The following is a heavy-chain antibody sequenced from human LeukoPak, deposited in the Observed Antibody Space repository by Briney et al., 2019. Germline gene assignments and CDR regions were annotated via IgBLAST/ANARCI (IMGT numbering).Heavy chain of an antibody. CDR3: AKESSSWENYFDY. Sequence: GGSLRLSCAASGFTFSSYGMHWVRQAPGKGLEWVAFIRYDGSNKYYADSVKGRFTISRDNSKNTLYLQMNSLRAEDTAVYYCAKESSSWENYFDYWGQGTLVTVSS. CDR1: GFTFSSYG. D-gene: IGHD6-13*01. J-gene: IGHJ4*02. V-gene: IGHV3-30*02. CDR2: IRYDGSNK.